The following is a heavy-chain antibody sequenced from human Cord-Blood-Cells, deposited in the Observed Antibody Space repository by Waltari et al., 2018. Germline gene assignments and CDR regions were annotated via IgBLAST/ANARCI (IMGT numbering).Heavy chain of an antibody. CDR2: IWYDGSNK. J-gene: IGHJ6*02. V-gene: IGHV3-33*01. Sequence: QVQLVESGGGVVQPGRSLRLSCAASGFTFSSYGMHWVRQAPGKGLEWVAAIWYDGSNKYYADAVKGRFTISRDNSKNTLYLQMNSLRAEDTAVYYCARGTGNYGMDVWGQGTTVTVSS. CDR3: ARGTGNYGMDV. CDR1: GFTFSSYG. D-gene: IGHD1-1*01.